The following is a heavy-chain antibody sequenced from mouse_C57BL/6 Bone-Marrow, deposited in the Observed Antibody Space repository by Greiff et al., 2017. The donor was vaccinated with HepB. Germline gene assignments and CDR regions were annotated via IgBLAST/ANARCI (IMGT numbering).Heavy chain of an antibody. D-gene: IGHD1-1*01. CDR2: IYPGGGYT. Sequence: QVQLQQSGAELVRPGTSVKMSCKASGYTFTNYWLGWAKQRPGHGLEWIGDIYPGGGYTNYNEKFKGKATLTADKSSSTAYMQFSSLTSEDSAIYYCERYQLRYWYFDVWGRGTTVTVSS. CDR1: GYTFTNYW. CDR3: ERYQLRYWYFDV. J-gene: IGHJ1*03. V-gene: IGHV1-63*01.